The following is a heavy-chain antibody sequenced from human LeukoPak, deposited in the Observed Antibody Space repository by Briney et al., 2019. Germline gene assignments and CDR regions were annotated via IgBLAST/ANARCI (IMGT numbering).Heavy chain of an antibody. CDR3: ARRDGYNTPADY. CDR2: IYPGESDT. CDR1: GYSFTTYW. J-gene: IGHJ4*02. Sequence: GEPLKISCKGSGYSFTTYWISWVRQMPGKGLEWIGIIYPGESDTRYSPSFQGQVTISADKSISTAYLQWSSLQASDTAMCYCARRDGYNTPADYWGQGTLVTVSS. V-gene: IGHV5-51*01. D-gene: IGHD5-24*01.